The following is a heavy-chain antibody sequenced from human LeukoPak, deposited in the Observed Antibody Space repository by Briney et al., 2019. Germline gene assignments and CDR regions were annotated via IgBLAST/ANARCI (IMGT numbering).Heavy chain of an antibody. D-gene: IGHD3-10*01. J-gene: IGHJ6*02. V-gene: IGHV4-59*12. CDR1: TGSISTYY. CDR3: ARTGITMVRGVIITYYYYGMDV. Sequence: SETLSLTCTVATGSISTYYWSWIRQPPGKGLEWIGSSYDTGSTNYNPSLKSRVTISVDTSKNQFSLKLSSVTAADTAVYYCARTGITMVRGVIITYYYYGMDVWGQGTTVTVSS. CDR2: SYDTGST.